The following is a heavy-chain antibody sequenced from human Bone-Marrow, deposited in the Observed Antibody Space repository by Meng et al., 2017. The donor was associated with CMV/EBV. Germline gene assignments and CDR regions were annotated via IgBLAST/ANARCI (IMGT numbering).Heavy chain of an antibody. J-gene: IGHJ4*02. Sequence: GESLKISCTASGFTFGDYAMSWVRQAPGKGLEWVANIKQDGSEKYYVDSVKGRFTISRDNAKNSLYLQMNSLRAEDTAVYYCARAGRAYYDFWCGYSHFDYWGQGTLVTVSS. CDR1: GFTFGDYA. CDR3: ARAGRAYYDFWCGYSHFDY. D-gene: IGHD3-3*01. CDR2: IKQDGSEK. V-gene: IGHV3-7*01.